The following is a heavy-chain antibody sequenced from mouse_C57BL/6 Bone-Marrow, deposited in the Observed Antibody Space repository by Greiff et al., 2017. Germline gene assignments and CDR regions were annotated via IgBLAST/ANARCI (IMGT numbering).Heavy chain of an antibody. CDR3: ARWGYYGRSPYAMDY. D-gene: IGHD1-1*01. Sequence: VQLQQSGPELVKPGASVKMSCKASGYTFTDYNMHWVKQSHGKSLEWIGYINPNNGGTSYNQKFKGKATLTVNKSSSTAYMELRSLTSEDSAVYYCARWGYYGRSPYAMDYWGQGTSVTVSS. CDR2: INPNNGGT. J-gene: IGHJ4*01. V-gene: IGHV1-22*01. CDR1: GYTFTDYN.